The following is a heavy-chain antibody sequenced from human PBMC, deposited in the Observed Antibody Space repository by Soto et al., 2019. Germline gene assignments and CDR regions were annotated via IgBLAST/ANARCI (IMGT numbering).Heavy chain of an antibody. Sequence: QVQLQESGPGLVKPSQTLSLTCTVSGGSISSGDYYWGWIRQPPGKGLEWNGFIYYSGSTYYNPSLKSRVTISIDTSKNQFPLKLSSVTAADTAVYYCARGQSRYYYYYGMDVWGQGTTVTVSS. CDR2: IYYSGST. V-gene: IGHV4-30-4*01. CDR1: GGSISSGDYY. J-gene: IGHJ6*02. CDR3: ARGQSRYYYYYGMDV. D-gene: IGHD1-20*01.